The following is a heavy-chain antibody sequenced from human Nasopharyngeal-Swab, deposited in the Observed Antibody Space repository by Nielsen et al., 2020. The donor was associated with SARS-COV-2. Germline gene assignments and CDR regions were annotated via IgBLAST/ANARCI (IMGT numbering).Heavy chain of an antibody. CDR3: ARSRGGISHLTYWYFDL. J-gene: IGHJ2*01. CDR2: ISSSSSYT. CDR1: GFSFSNYF. Sequence: GESLKISCTASGFSFSNYFMNWVRQAPGKGLEWVSSISSSSSYTYYGDSMKGRFTISRDNARNSLDLQLSSLTAEDTAVYYCARSRGGISHLTYWYFDLWGRGTLVTVSS. D-gene: IGHD3-9*01. V-gene: IGHV3-21*01.